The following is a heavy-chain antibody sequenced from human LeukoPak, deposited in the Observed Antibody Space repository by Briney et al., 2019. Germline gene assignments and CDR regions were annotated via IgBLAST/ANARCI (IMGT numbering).Heavy chain of an antibody. V-gene: IGHV3-23*01. D-gene: IGHD6-13*01. CDR2: SSGSGGST. CDR1: GFTFSSKG. CDR3: ANEYSSSRRPFRY. J-gene: IGHJ4*02. Sequence: GGSLRLSCAASGFTFSSKGMSWVRQAPGKGLEWVSGSSGSGGSTYYADSVKGRFTISRDNSKNTLYLQTNSLRAEDTAVYYCANEYSSSRRPFRYWGQGTLVTVSS.